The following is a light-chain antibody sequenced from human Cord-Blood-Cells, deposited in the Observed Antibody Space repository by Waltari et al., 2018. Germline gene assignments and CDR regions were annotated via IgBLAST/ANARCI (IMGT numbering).Light chain of an antibody. CDR3: QQRSNGLFT. CDR1: QSVSSY. V-gene: IGKV3-11*01. Sequence: EIVLTQSPATLSLSPGERATLPCRASQSVSSYLAWYQQKPGQAPRLLIYDASNRATGIPARFSGSGSGTDFTLTISSLEPEDFAVYYCQQRSNGLFTFGPGTKVDIK. CDR2: DAS. J-gene: IGKJ3*01.